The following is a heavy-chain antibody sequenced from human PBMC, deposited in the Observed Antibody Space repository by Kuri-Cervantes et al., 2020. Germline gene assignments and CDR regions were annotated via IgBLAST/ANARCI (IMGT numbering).Heavy chain of an antibody. V-gene: IGHV4-39*02. CDR1: GGSISSSSYY. CDR3: ASGRRGAFDY. CDR2: IYYSGST. D-gene: IGHD3-10*01. J-gene: IGHJ4*02. Sequence: SETLSLTCIVSGGSISSSSYYWGWFRQPPGKGLEWIGSIYYSGSTYYNPSLKSRVTISVDTSKNHYSLKLTSVTATDTAVYYCASGRRGAFDYWGQGTLVTVSS.